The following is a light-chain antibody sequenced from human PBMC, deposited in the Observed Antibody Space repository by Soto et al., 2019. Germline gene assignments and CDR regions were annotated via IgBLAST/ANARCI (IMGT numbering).Light chain of an antibody. CDR3: QQYENLPT. V-gene: IGKV1-33*01. Sequence: IQMHQSTTSLSASVGERVTIPCQASQNINNDLNWYQQKPGRAPKLLIYDASKLEAGVPSRFRRSGSGTDFTFTISRLQPEDIATYYCQQYENLPTFGQGTRLENK. J-gene: IGKJ5*01. CDR1: QNINND. CDR2: DAS.